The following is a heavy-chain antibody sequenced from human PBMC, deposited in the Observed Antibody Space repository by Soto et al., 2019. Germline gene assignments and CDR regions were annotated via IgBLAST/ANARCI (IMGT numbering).Heavy chain of an antibody. D-gene: IGHD5-12*01. J-gene: IGHJ4*02. CDR2: LYSGGSK. CDR3: ARVRVDIVATIIPDCFDY. Sequence: GGSLRLTCAAPGFTVSRLYMRWVRPAPGKGPEYASFLYSGGSKYYAETEKGRINISRDNTKNTLYLQMNSLRAEDTDVYYCARVRVDIVATIIPDCFDYWGQGTLVTVSS. V-gene: IGHV3-53*01. CDR1: GFTVSRLY.